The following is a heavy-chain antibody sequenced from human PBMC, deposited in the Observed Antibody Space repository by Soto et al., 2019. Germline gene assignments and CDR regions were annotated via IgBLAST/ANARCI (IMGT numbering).Heavy chain of an antibody. CDR3: VQSRCGGDCLQSYSSHSYYGLDV. CDR2: IYWDDDK. Sequence: QITLKESGPTLVKPTQTLTLTCTFPGFSLSSIGEGVGWIRQPPGKALEWLALIYWDDDKRYSPSLKSRLTTTKHASKTQVVLTMTNMDPVDTATYYCVQSRCGGDCLQSYSSHSYYGLDVWGQGTTVTVSS. CDR1: GFSLSSIGEG. J-gene: IGHJ6*02. D-gene: IGHD2-21*02. V-gene: IGHV2-5*02.